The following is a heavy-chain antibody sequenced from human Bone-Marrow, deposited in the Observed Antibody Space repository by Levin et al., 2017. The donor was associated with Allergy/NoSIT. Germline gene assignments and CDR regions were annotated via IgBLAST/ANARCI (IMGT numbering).Heavy chain of an antibody. CDR2: ISDDGSNT. CDR3: VKDRIGVYCSGGTCYSHGFHE. Sequence: PGGSLRLSCAASGFTFRNYGMHWVRQAPGKGLEWVAGISDDGSNTYYADSVKGPFTISRDNSKNTLYLRMSSLRAEHTAVYYCVKDRIGVYCSGGTCYSHGFHEWGEGTLVTVSS. J-gene: IGHJ3*01. V-gene: IGHV3-30*18. CDR1: GFTFRNYG. D-gene: IGHD2-15*01.